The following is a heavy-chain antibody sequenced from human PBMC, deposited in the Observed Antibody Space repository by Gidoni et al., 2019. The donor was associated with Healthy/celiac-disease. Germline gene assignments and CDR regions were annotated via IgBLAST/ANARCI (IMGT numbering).Heavy chain of an antibody. V-gene: IGHV3-49*04. CDR1: GFTFGDYA. D-gene: IGHD3-22*01. J-gene: IGHJ6*02. CDR3: TSQMYYYDSSGYYGYYYYGMDV. Sequence: EVQLVESGGGLVQPGRSLRLSCTASGFTFGDYAMRWVRQAPGKGLEWVGFIRSKAYGGTTEYAASGKGRFTISRDDSKSIAYLQMNSLKTEDTAVYYCTSQMYYYDSSGYYGYYYYGMDVWGQGTTVTVSS. CDR2: IRSKAYGGTT.